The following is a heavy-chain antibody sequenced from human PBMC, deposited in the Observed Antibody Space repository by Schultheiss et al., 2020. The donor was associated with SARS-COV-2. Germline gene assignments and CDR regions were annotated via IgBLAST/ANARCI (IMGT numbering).Heavy chain of an antibody. CDR1: GGSVSRGSYY. V-gene: IGHV4-61*01. D-gene: IGHD5/OR15-5a*01. CDR2: IYYSGAT. CDR3: ARSRVSPVRSYQYYGMDV. Sequence: SETLSLTCSVSGGSVSRGSYYWSWIRQPPGKGLEWVGYIYYSGATNYNPSLKSRVTISADTSKNQFSLTLTSVTAADTAVYYCARSRVSPVRSYQYYGMDVWGQGTTVTVSS. J-gene: IGHJ6*02.